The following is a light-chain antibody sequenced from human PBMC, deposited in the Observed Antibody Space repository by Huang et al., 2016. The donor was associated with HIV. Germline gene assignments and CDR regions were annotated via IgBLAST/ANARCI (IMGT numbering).Light chain of an antibody. Sequence: DIQMTQSPSSLSASVGDRVTITCRASQSISSYLNLYQQKPGKAPKLLIYDASSLQSGVPSRFSGSGSGTDFTLTISSLQPEDFATYYCQQSYSTPWTFGQGTKVEIK. CDR3: QQSYSTPWT. CDR1: QSISSY. J-gene: IGKJ1*01. V-gene: IGKV1-39*01. CDR2: DAS.